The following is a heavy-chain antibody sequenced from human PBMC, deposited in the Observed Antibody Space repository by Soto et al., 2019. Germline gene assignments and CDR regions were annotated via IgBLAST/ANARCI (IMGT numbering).Heavy chain of an antibody. Sequence: EVQLVESGGGLVQPGRSLRLSCAASGFTFDDYAMHWVRQAPGKGLEWVSAISWNSANIGYADSVKGRFTISRDNAKNSLYLQMSGLRPEDTALYYCAKEGDIWGQGTVVTVSS. CDR2: ISWNSANI. CDR3: AKEGDI. CDR1: GFTFDDYA. V-gene: IGHV3-9*01. J-gene: IGHJ3*02.